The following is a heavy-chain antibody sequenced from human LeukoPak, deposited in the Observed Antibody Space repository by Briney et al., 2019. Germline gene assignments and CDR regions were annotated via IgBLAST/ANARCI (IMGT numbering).Heavy chain of an antibody. D-gene: IGHD2-2*01. J-gene: IGHJ6*02. CDR1: GFTFSGFA. Sequence: GGSLRLPCAAFGFTFSGFALSWVRQAPRKGLEWVSTISGSGDTTYYADSVKGRFTISRDDSKNTLYLQMNSLRAEDTAVFYCAKGAHCSSTNCYYYYGMDVWGQGTTVTVSS. CDR2: ISGSGDTT. V-gene: IGHV3-23*01. CDR3: AKGAHCSSTNCYYYYGMDV.